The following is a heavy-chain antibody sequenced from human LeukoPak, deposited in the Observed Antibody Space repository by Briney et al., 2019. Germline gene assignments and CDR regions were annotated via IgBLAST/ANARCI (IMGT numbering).Heavy chain of an antibody. V-gene: IGHV1-3*01. J-gene: IGHJ3*02. CDR2: INAGNGNT. CDR1: GYTFTSYA. D-gene: IGHD5-18*01. CDR3: ASLTVDTAMNTDDAFDI. Sequence: GASVKVSCKASGYTFTSYAMRWVRQAPGQRLEWMGWINAGNGNTKYSQKFQGRVTITRDTSASTAYMELSSLRSEDTAVYYCASLTVDTAMNTDDAFDIWGQGTMVTVSS.